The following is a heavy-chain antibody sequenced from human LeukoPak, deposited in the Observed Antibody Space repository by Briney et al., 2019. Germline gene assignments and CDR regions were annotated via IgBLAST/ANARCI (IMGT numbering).Heavy chain of an antibody. D-gene: IGHD1-26*01. V-gene: IGHV3-30-3*01. CDR1: GFTFSTYA. CDR3: ARDLSERYSTDY. J-gene: IGHJ4*02. Sequence: GRSLRLSCAASGFTFSTYAMPWVRQAPGKGLEWVAVIAFDGINKYYADSVKGRFTISRDNSQNTLDLQMNSLRAEDTAVYYCARDLSERYSTDYWGQGTLVTVSS. CDR2: IAFDGINK.